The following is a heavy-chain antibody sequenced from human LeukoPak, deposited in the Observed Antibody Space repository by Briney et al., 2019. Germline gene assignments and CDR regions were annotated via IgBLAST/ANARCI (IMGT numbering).Heavy chain of an antibody. CDR3: AGLFDL. J-gene: IGHJ2*01. CDR1: GGSISSSSYY. CDR2: IYYSGST. V-gene: IGHV4-39*01. Sequence: SGTLSLTCTVSGGSISSSSYYWGWIRQPPGKGLGWIGSIYYSGSTYYNPSLKSRVTISVDTSKNQFSLKLSSVTAANTAVYYCAGLFDLWGRGTLVTVSS.